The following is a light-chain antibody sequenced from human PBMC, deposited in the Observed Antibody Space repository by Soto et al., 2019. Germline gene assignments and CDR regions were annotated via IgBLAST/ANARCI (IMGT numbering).Light chain of an antibody. Sequence: EVVLTQSPGTLSLSPGEGATVSCRASQTVTSNSLAWYQQKPGQAPRLLIHGTSIRAAGIPDRFSGSGSGTDFILTISRLEPEDFAVYYCQQYGTISPVTFGGGTTLEIK. CDR2: GTS. CDR3: QQYGTISPVT. V-gene: IGKV3-20*01. J-gene: IGKJ4*01. CDR1: QTVTSNS.